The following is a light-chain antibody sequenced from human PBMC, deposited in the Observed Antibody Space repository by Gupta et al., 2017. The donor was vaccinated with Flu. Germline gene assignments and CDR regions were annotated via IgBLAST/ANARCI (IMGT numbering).Light chain of an antibody. J-gene: IGLJ1*01. V-gene: IGLV2-14*01. Sequence: SITISCTGTGSDVGGSTYVSWYQQHPGKAPKLVIYEVNYRPSGVSYRFSGSKSGNTASLTISGLQAEDEADYYCNSYTTSSTLVFGTGTKVTVL. CDR3: NSYTTSSTLV. CDR2: EVN. CDR1: GSDVGGSTY.